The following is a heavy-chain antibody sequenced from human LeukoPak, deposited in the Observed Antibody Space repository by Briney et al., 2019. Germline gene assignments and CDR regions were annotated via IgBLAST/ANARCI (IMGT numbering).Heavy chain of an antibody. Sequence: PGGSLRLSCAASGFTFSSYSMNWVRQAPGKGLEWVSYISSSSSTIYYADSVKGRFTISRDNAKNSLYLQMNSLRAEDTSVYYCARVGYDFWSGYWHTNYYYYYMDAWGKGTTVTVSS. CDR1: GFTFSSYS. D-gene: IGHD3-3*01. CDR2: ISSSSSTI. V-gene: IGHV3-48*01. J-gene: IGHJ6*03. CDR3: ARVGYDFWSGYWHTNYYYYYMDA.